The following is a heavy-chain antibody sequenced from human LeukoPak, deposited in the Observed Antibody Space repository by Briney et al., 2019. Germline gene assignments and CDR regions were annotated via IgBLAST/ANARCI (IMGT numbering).Heavy chain of an antibody. Sequence: PGGSLRLSCAASGFTFSTYAMAWVRQAPGKGLEWVSSISGSSDNTYYTDSVKGRFTVSRDNFKNTLPLQMAGLRAEDTAVYYCAKGVEWLLGVNFDYWGQGILVAVSS. CDR2: ISGSSDNT. J-gene: IGHJ4*02. D-gene: IGHD3-3*01. CDR3: AKGVEWLLGVNFDY. V-gene: IGHV3-23*01. CDR1: GFTFSTYA.